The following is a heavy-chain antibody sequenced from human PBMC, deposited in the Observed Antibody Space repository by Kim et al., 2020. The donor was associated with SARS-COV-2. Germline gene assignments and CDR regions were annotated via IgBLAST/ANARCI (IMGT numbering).Heavy chain of an antibody. D-gene: IGHD3-22*01. CDR2: IYHSGST. Sequence: SETLSLTCAVSGGSISSSNWWSWVRQPPGKGLEWIGEIYHSGSTNYNPSLKSRVTISVDKSKNQFSLKLSSVTAADTAVYYCASWADSSGYSRWFDPWGQGTLVTVSS. CDR1: GGSISSSNW. CDR3: ASWADSSGYSRWFDP. V-gene: IGHV4-4*02. J-gene: IGHJ5*02.